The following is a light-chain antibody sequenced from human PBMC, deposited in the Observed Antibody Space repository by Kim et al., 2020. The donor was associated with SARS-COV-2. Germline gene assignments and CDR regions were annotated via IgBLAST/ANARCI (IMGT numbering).Light chain of an antibody. CDR3: QKYNSAPYT. CDR2: AAS. CDR1: QGISNY. J-gene: IGKJ2*01. Sequence: SASVGDRVTITCRASQGISNYLTWYQQKPGEVPKLLIFAASALQPGVPSRFSGSGSGTDFTLTISSLQPEDFGTYYCQKYNSAPYTFGQGTKLEI. V-gene: IGKV1-27*01.